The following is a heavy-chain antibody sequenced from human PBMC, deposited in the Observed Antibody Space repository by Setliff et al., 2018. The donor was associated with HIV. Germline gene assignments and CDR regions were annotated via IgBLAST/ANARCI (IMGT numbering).Heavy chain of an antibody. V-gene: IGHV4-59*03. CDR1: GGSISSYY. J-gene: IGHJ4*02. CDR2: IYYSGSS. D-gene: IGHD4-17*01. Sequence: SETLSLTCTVSGGSISSYYWSVFRQPPGKGLEWIGYIYYSGSSNYNPSLKSRVTISADTSNNQFSLKLSSVTAADTAVYYCAGGDLYGDYAFSYWGQGTLVTVSS. CDR3: AGGDLYGDYAFSY.